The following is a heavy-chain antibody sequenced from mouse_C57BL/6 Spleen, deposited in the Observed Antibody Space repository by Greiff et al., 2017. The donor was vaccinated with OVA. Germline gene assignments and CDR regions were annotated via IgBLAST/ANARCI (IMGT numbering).Heavy chain of an antibody. CDR1: GFSLTSYA. D-gene: IGHD1-1*01. J-gene: IGHJ2*01. V-gene: IGHV2-9-1*01. Sequence: VQLQQSGPGLVAPSQSLSITCTVSGFSLTSYAISWVRQPPGKGLEWLGVIWTGGGTNYNSALKSRLSISKDNSKSQVFLKMNSLQTDDTARYYCARSPYYGSLLFDYWGQGTTLTVSS. CDR3: ARSPYYGSLLFDY. CDR2: IWTGGGT.